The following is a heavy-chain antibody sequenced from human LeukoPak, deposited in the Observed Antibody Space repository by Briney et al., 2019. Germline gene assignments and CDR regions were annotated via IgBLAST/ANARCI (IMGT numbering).Heavy chain of an antibody. Sequence: GASVKVSCKASGYTFTSYGISWVRQAPGQGLEWMGWISAYNGNTNYAQKLQGRVTMTTDTSTSTAYMELRSLRSDDTAVYYCARFRVLWELLAGLPDYWGQGTLVTVSS. CDR3: ARFRVLWELLAGLPDY. CDR1: GYTFTSYG. CDR2: ISAYNGNT. D-gene: IGHD1-26*01. J-gene: IGHJ4*02. V-gene: IGHV1-18*01.